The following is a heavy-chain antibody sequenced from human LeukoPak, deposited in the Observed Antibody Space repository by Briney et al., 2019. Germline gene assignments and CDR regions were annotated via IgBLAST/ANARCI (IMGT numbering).Heavy chain of an antibody. CDR3: ARGSTVFGVGKFDY. V-gene: IGHV3-23*01. CDR1: GFIFSSYA. Sequence: PGGSLRLSCAASGFIFSSYAMSWVRQAPGKGLEWVAAISDSGITTYYADSVKGRFTISRDNSRNTLYLQMNSLRAEDTAGYYCARGSTVFGVGKFDYWGQGTLVTVSP. D-gene: IGHD3-3*01. J-gene: IGHJ4*02. CDR2: ISDSGITT.